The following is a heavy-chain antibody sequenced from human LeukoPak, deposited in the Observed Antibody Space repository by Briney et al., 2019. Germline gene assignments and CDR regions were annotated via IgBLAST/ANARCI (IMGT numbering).Heavy chain of an antibody. CDR2: INHSGST. CDR1: GGSFSGYY. V-gene: IGHV4-34*01. D-gene: IGHD3-22*01. CDR3: ARHSDTSGYYAFDY. Sequence: SETLSLTCAVYGGSFSGYYWSWIRQPPGKGLEWIGEINHSGSTSYNPSLKSRVTISVDTSKNQFSLKLSFVTAADTAVYYCARHSDTSGYYAFDYWGQGTLVTVSS. J-gene: IGHJ4*02.